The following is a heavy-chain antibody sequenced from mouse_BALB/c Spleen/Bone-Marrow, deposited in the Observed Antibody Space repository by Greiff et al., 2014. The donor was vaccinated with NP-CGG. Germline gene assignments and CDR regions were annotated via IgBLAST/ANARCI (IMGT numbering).Heavy chain of an antibody. Sequence: LVESGPELVKPGASVKMSCEASGYTFTSYVMHWVKQKPRQGLEWIGYINPYNDGTKYNEKFKGKATLTSDKSSSTAYMELSSLTSEDSAVYYCASPYYRYDALDYWGQGTSVTVSS. V-gene: IGHV1-14*01. CDR1: GYTFTSYV. D-gene: IGHD2-14*01. J-gene: IGHJ4*01. CDR2: INPYNDGT. CDR3: ASPYYRYDALDY.